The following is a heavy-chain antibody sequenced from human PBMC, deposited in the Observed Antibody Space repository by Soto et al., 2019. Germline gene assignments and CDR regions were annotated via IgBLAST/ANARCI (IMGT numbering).Heavy chain of an antibody. CDR1: GDSVSGGGYY. J-gene: IGHJ4*02. D-gene: IGHD3-22*01. CDR3: ARIMGYWYDSSGSAFDY. CDR2: IYHSGST. Sequence: SETLSLTCTVSGDSVSGGGYYWGWVRQRPGKGLEWIGYIYHSGSTNYNPSLKSRVTISVDTSKNQFSLKLSSVTAADTAVYYCARIMGYWYDSSGSAFDYWGQGTLVTVSS. V-gene: IGHV4-61*08.